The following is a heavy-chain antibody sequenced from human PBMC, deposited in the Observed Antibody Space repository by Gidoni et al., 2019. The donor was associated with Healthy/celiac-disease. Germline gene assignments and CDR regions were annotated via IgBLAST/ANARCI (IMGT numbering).Heavy chain of an antibody. J-gene: IGHJ4*02. CDR1: GGTFSSYA. D-gene: IGHD2-15*01. CDR2: IIPIFGTA. Sequence: QVQLVQSGAEVKKPWSSVKVSCQASGGTFSSYAISWVRQDPGQGLEWMGGIIPIFGTANEEKKFQGRVKITEDESTSTAYMELSSRRSEDTAVYYCASPPLYCSGGSCYYRFDYWGQGTLVTVSS. V-gene: IGHV1-69*12. CDR3: ASPPLYCSGGSCYYRFDY.